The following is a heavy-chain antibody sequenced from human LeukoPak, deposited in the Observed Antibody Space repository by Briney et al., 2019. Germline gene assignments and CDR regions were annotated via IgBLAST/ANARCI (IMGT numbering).Heavy chain of an antibody. Sequence: PSQTLSLTCTVSGGSISSGGYYWSWIRQHPGEGLEWIGYIYYSGSTYYNPSLKSRVTISVDTSKNQFSLKLSSVTAADTAVYYCARCQDREDYFDYWGQGTLVTVSS. CDR2: IYYSGST. V-gene: IGHV4-31*03. CDR1: GGSISSGGYY. D-gene: IGHD2-15*01. CDR3: ARCQDREDYFDY. J-gene: IGHJ4*02.